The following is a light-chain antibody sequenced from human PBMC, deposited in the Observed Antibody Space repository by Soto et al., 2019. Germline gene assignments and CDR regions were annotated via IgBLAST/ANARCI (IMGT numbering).Light chain of an antibody. J-gene: IGLJ1*01. Sequence: VLTQPRSASGTPGQRVTISCSGSSSNIGSNYVYWYQQLPGTAPKLLIYRNNQRPSGVPDRFSGSKSGTSASLAISGLRSEDEADYYCAAWDDSLSGYVFGTGTKVTVL. V-gene: IGLV1-47*01. CDR3: AAWDDSLSGYV. CDR1: SSNIGSNY. CDR2: RNN.